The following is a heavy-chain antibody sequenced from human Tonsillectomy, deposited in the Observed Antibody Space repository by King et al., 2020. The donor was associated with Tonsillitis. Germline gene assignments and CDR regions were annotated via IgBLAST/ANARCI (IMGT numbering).Heavy chain of an antibody. V-gene: IGHV3-30-3*01. CDR2: ILYDGNTE. D-gene: IGHD3-10*01. CDR1: GFTFSSYS. CDR3: ARDTRVWFGDTYYYYGMDV. J-gene: IGHJ6*02. Sequence: QLVESGGGVVPPGTSLRLSCAASGFTFSSYSMHWVRQAPGKGLEWVALILYDGNTEYYADSVKGRFTISRDNSKNTLYLQMNSLRAEDTAVYYCARDTRVWFGDTYYYYGMDVWGQGATVTVSS.